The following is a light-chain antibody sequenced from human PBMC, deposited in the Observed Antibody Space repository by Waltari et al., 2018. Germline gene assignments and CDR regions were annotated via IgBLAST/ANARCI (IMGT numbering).Light chain of an antibody. CDR3: QQYNGWPRT. Sequence: EIVMTQSPATLSVSPGERATLSCRASQSVSSNLAWYQQKPGQAPRLLIYGASTRATGIPARFSGSWSGTEFTLTISSLQSEDFAVYYCQQYNGWPRTFGQGTKVEIK. J-gene: IGKJ1*01. CDR2: GAS. CDR1: QSVSSN. V-gene: IGKV3-15*01.